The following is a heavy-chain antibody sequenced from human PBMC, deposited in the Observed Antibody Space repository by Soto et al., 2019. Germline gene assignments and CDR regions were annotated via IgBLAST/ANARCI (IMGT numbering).Heavy chain of an antibody. CDR3: AKDHSWDGSGIPDFDY. CDR2: ISYDGSNK. CDR1: GFTFRSYG. D-gene: IGHD3-10*01. V-gene: IGHV3-30*18. Sequence: QVQLVESGGGVVQPGRSLRLSCAASGFTFRSYGIHWVRQAPGKGLEWVAVISYDGSNKYYADSVKGRFTISRDNSKNTLHLQMNSLRAEDTAVYYCAKDHSWDGSGIPDFDYWGQGTLVTVSS. J-gene: IGHJ4*02.